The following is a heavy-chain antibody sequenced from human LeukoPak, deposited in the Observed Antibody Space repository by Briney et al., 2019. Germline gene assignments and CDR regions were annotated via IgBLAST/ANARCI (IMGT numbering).Heavy chain of an antibody. D-gene: IGHD4-17*01. Sequence: SQTLSLTCTVSGDSISSGSYYWRWVRQPAGEGPEWIGRIHTSGRTNYNPSLKSPFTISVDTSKNQSSLNLSSVTATDTAVYYCAKGTETTDRYYFDYGGQGTLGTVS. J-gene: IGHJ4*02. V-gene: IGHV4-61*02. CDR3: AKGTETTDRYYFDY. CDR2: IHTSGRT. CDR1: GDSISSGSYY.